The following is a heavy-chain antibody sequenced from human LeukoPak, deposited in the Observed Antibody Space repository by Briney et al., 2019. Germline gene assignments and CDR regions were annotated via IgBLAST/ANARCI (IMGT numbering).Heavy chain of an antibody. V-gene: IGHV1-69*04. Sequence: GASVKVSCKASGYTFTSYGISWVRQAPGQGLEWMGRIIPILGIANYAQKFQGRVTITADKSTSTAYMELSSLRSEDTAVYYCARGPDYADYWGQGTLVTVSS. CDR2: IIPILGIA. D-gene: IGHD3-16*01. J-gene: IGHJ4*02. CDR3: ARGPDYADY. CDR1: GYTFTSYG.